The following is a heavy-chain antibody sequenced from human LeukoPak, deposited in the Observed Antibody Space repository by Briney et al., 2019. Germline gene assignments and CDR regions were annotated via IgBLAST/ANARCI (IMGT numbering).Heavy chain of an antibody. CDR1: AFTFDDYA. Sequence: GGSLRLSCAASAFTFDDYAMHWVRQAPGKGLEWVSGISWNSVSIDYADSVKGRFTISRDNAKNSLFLQMNSLRAEDTALYFCAKDIREVVTTIFDYWGQGTLVTVSS. CDR3: AKDIREVVTTIFDY. D-gene: IGHD2-21*02. J-gene: IGHJ4*02. V-gene: IGHV3-9*01. CDR2: ISWNSVSI.